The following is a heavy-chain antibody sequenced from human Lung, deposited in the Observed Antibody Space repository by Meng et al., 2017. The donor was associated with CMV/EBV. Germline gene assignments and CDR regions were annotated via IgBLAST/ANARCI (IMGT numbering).Heavy chain of an antibody. D-gene: IGHD1-26*01. CDR1: GYTFTNYG. CDR3: ARVEVGITSGDY. V-gene: IGHV1-18*01. J-gene: IGHJ4*02. Sequence: QDQLVQSGGELKKPGASCTVSCKTSGYTFTNYGITWVRQAPGQGLEWMGWINAYNGDTNYAQTLQGRVTMTTDTSTSTAYMELRSLRSDDTAVYYCARVEVGITSGDYWGQGTLVTVSS. CDR2: INAYNGDT.